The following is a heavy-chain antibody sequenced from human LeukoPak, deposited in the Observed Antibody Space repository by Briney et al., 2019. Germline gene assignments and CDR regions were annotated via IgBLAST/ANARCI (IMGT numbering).Heavy chain of an antibody. CDR3: ARGYGEYSGYDYVYYFDY. D-gene: IGHD5-12*01. CDR1: GGSFSGYY. V-gene: IGHV4-34*01. CDR2: INHSGST. J-gene: IGHJ4*02. Sequence: PSETLSLTCAVYGGSFSGYYWSWIRQPPGKGLEWIGEINHSGSTNYNPSLKSRVTISVDTSKNQFSLKLNSVTAADTAVYYCARGYGEYSGYDYVYYFDYWGQGTLVTVSS.